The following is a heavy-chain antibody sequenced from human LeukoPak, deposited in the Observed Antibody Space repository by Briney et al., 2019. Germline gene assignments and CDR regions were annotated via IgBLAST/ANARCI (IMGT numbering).Heavy chain of an antibody. CDR1: GGSFSGYY. Sequence: ASETPSLTCAVYGGSFSGYYWSWIRQPPGKGLEWIGEINHSGSTNYNPSLKSRVTISVDRSKNQFSLKLSSVTAADTAVYYCASGITIFGVVGVMDVWGQGTTVTVSS. D-gene: IGHD3-3*01. J-gene: IGHJ6*02. V-gene: IGHV4-34*01. CDR2: INHSGST. CDR3: ASGITIFGVVGVMDV.